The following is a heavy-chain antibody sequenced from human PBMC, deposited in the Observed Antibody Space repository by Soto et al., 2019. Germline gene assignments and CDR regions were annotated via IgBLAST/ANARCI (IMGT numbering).Heavy chain of an antibody. CDR3: ARNSGPMTTVTNPYYYYGMDV. CDR1: GGTFSSYA. Sequence: ASVKVSCKASGGTFSSYAISWVRQAPGQGLEWMGGIIPIFGTANYAQKFQGRVTITADESTSTAYMELSSLRSEDTAVYYCARNSGPMTTVTNPYYYYGMDVWGQGTTVTV. CDR2: IIPIFGTA. V-gene: IGHV1-69*13. J-gene: IGHJ6*02. D-gene: IGHD4-17*01.